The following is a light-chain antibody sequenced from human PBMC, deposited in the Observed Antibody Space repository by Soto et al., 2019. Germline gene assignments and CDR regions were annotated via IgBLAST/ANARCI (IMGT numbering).Light chain of an antibody. V-gene: IGLV1-40*01. J-gene: IGLJ1*01. CDR2: GNS. CDR3: QSYDSSLSGCV. CDR1: SSNIGAGYD. Sequence: QSALTQPPSVSGAPGQRVTISCTGSSSNIGAGYDVHWYQQLPGTAPKLLIYGNSNRPSGVPDRFSGSKSGTSASLAITGLQAEDEADYYRQSYDSSLSGCVFGTGTKVTVL.